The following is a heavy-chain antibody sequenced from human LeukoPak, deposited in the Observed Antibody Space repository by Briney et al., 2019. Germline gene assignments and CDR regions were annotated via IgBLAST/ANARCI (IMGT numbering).Heavy chain of an antibody. CDR3: ARDGKDY. Sequence: GTSVKVSCKGSGYSFIGYYMHWVRQAPGQGLEWMGWINPKSGATNYAQKFQGRVTMTRDTSISTAYMGLSRLTSDDTAVYYCARDGKDYWGQGTLVTVSS. CDR2: INPKSGAT. V-gene: IGHV1-2*02. CDR1: GYSFIGYY. D-gene: IGHD1-26*01. J-gene: IGHJ4*02.